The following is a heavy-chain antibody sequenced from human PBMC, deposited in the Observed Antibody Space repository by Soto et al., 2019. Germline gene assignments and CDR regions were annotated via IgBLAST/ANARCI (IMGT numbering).Heavy chain of an antibody. Sequence: TLSLTCAVYGGSFSGYYWSWIRQPPGKGLEWIGEINHSGSTNYNPSLKSRVTISVDTSKNQFSLKLSSVTAADTAVYYCARDSSSWLFDYYGMDFXGQGTTVTVSS. J-gene: IGHJ6*02. CDR1: GGSFSGYY. V-gene: IGHV4-34*01. D-gene: IGHD6-13*01. CDR3: ARDSSSWLFDYYGMDF. CDR2: INHSGST.